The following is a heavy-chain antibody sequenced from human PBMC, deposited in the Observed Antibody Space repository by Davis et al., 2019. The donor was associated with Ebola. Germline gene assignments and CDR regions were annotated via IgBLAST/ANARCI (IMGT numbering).Heavy chain of an antibody. J-gene: IGHJ6*02. V-gene: IGHV1-2*04. Sequence: AASVKVSCKASGYTFTGYYMHWVRQAPGQGLEWMGWINPNSGGPNYAQKFQGWVTMTRDTSISTAYMELSRLRSDDTAVYYCARDQLGEQLDYYYYYGMDVWGQGTTVTVSS. D-gene: IGHD6-13*01. CDR2: INPNSGGP. CDR3: ARDQLGEQLDYYYYYGMDV. CDR1: GYTFTGYY.